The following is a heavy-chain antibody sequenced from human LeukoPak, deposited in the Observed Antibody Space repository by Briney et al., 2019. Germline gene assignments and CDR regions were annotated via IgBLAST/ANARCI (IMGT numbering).Heavy chain of an antibody. CDR2: IKSKTDGGTT. D-gene: IGHD2-21*02. V-gene: IGHV3-15*01. CDR3: TREAVTANGYFDY. CDR1: GFTFSNAW. Sequence: PGGSLRLSCAASGFTFSNAWMTWVRQAPGKGLEWVGRIKSKTDGGTTDYAAPVKGRFTISRDDPKNTLYLQMNSLKTEDTAVYYCTREAVTANGYFDYWGQGTLVTVSS. J-gene: IGHJ4*02.